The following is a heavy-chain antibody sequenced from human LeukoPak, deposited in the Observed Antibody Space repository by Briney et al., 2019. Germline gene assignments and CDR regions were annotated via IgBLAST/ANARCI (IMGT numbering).Heavy chain of an antibody. CDR1: GFTFSTYG. Sequence: GGSLRLSCAASGFTFSTYGMHWVRQAPGKGLEWVAFIRYDGSNKYYADSVKGRFTISRDNSKNTLYLQMNTLRAEDTAVYYCAKDQGYNYDYSDAFDIWGQGTMVTVS. V-gene: IGHV3-30*02. J-gene: IGHJ3*02. D-gene: IGHD5-18*01. CDR3: AKDQGYNYDYSDAFDI. CDR2: IRYDGSNK.